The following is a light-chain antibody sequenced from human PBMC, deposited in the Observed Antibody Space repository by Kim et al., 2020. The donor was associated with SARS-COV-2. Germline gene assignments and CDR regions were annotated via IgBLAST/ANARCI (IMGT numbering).Light chain of an antibody. V-gene: IGKV3-20*01. CDR3: QQYGSSRGT. CDR2: GVS. J-gene: IGKJ5*01. Sequence: PPGERATLSSRASQSVNSRNLAWYQQKPGQAPRLLIHGVSSRATGIPDRFSGSGSGTDFTLTISRLEPEDSAVYFCQQYGSSRGTFGQGTRLEIK. CDR1: QSVNSRN.